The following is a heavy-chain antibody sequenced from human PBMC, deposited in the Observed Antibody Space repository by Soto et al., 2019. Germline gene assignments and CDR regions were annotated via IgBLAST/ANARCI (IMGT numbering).Heavy chain of an antibody. V-gene: IGHV3-13*01. CDR1: GFTFSSYD. J-gene: IGHJ6*02. CDR2: IGTAGDT. D-gene: IGHD3-3*01. CDR3: ARGYRITIFGVVYYYYGMDV. Sequence: GGSLRLSCAASGFTFSSYDMHWVRQATGKGLEWVSAIGTAGDTYYPGSVKGRFTISRENAKNSLYFQMNSLRAGDTAVYYCARGYRITIFGVVYYYYGMDVWGQGTTVTVSS.